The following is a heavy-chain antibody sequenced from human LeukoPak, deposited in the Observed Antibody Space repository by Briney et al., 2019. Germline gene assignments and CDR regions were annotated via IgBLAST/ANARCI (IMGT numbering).Heavy chain of an antibody. J-gene: IGHJ4*02. V-gene: IGHV3-43*02. CDR3: AKAGYSSGRGVYYFDY. Sequence: GGSLRLSCAASGFTFYDYAMHWVRQAPGKGLEWVSLISGDGGSTYYADSVKGRFTISRDNSKNSLYLQMNSLRTEDTALYYCAKAGYSSGRGVYYFDYWGQGTLVTVSS. CDR2: ISGDGGST. D-gene: IGHD6-19*01. CDR1: GFTFYDYA.